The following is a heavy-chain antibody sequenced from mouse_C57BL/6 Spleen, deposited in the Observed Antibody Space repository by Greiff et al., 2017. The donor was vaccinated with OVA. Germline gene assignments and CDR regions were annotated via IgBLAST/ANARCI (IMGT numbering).Heavy chain of an antibody. CDR1: GYAFSSSW. CDR2: IYPGDGDT. J-gene: IGHJ3*01. D-gene: IGHD2-1*01. CDR3: AREGNGNNWFAY. Sequence: QVQLKESGPELVKPGASVKISCKASGYAFSSSWMNWVKQRPGKGLEWIGRIYPGDGDTNYNGKFKGKATLTADKSSSTAYMQLSSLTSEDSAVYFCAREGNGNNWFAYWGQGTLVTVSA. V-gene: IGHV1-82*01.